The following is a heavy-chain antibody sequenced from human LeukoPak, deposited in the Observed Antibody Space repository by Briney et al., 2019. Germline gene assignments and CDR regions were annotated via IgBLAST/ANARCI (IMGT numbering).Heavy chain of an antibody. CDR2: VSYDGNNL. D-gene: IGHD6-13*01. CDR1: GFTFSNYA. V-gene: IGHV3-30-3*01. CDR3: ARGQQLAS. Sequence: GGSLRLSCAPSGFTFSNYAMHWVRQAPGKGLEWVAVVSYDGNNLYYADSEKGRFTISRDNSKNTLYLQMNSLRVEDTAVYYSARGQQLASWGQGTLVTVSS. J-gene: IGHJ5*02.